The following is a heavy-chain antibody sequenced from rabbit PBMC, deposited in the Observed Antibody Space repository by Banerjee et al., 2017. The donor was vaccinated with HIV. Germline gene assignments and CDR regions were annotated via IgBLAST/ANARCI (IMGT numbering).Heavy chain of an antibody. V-gene: IGHV1S40*01. CDR3: ARDRYGGTYYNL. D-gene: IGHD8-1*01. Sequence: QSLEESGGGLVKPGASLTLTCTASGFSFSSNYYMCWVRQALGKGLEWIGCIYTTTDTTWYASWAKGRFTISKTSSTTVTLQMTSLTAADTATYFCARDRYGGTYYNLWGPGTLVTVS. J-gene: IGHJ4*01. CDR2: IYTTTDTT. CDR1: GFSFSSNYY.